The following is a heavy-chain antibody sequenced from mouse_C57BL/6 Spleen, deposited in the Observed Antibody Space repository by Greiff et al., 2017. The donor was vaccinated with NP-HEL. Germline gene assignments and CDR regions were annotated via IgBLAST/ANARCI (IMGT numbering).Heavy chain of an antibody. Sequence: VQLQQSGAELVRPGASVTLSCKASGYTFTDYEMHWVKQTPVHGLEWIGAIDPETGGTAYNQKFKGKAILTADKSSSTAYMELRSLTSEDSAVYYCTRDYDYDYAMDYWGQGTSVTVSS. CDR3: TRDYDYDYAMDY. D-gene: IGHD2-4*01. J-gene: IGHJ4*01. CDR2: IDPETGGT. V-gene: IGHV1-15*01. CDR1: GYTFTDYE.